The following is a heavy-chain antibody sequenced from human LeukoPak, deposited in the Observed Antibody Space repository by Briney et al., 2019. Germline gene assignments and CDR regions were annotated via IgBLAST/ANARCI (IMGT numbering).Heavy chain of an antibody. CDR2: IRGSGGTI. CDR1: GFTFSAYN. Sequence: GGSLRLSCAASGFTFSAYNMNWVRQAPGKGLEWLSFIRGSGGTIYYAASVKGRFTISRDNAKNSLYLQMNSLRAEDTAVYYCVRDSFDSTGQYYFDYWGLGTLVTVSS. CDR3: VRDSFDSTGQYYFDY. D-gene: IGHD3-22*01. V-gene: IGHV3-48*04. J-gene: IGHJ4*02.